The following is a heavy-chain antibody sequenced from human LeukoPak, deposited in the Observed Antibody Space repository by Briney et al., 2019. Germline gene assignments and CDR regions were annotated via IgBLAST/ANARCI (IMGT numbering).Heavy chain of an antibody. CDR2: IYYSGST. CDR1: GGSISSSSYY. CDR3: ARMERFGVRAYYFDY. D-gene: IGHD3-10*01. V-gene: IGHV4-39*01. Sequence: PSETLSLTCTVSGGSISSSSYYWGWIRQPPGKGLEWTGSIYYSGSTYYNPSLKSRVTISVDTYKNQFSLKLSSVTAADTAVYYCARMERFGVRAYYFDYWGQGTLVTVSS. J-gene: IGHJ4*02.